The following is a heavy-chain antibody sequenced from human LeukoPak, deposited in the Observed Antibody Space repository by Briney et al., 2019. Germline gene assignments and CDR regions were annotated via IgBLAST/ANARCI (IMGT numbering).Heavy chain of an antibody. Sequence: TSETLSLTCTVSGGSISSYYWSWIRQPPGKGLEWIGYIYYSGSTNYNPSLKNRVTISVDTSKNQFSLKLSSVTAADTAVYYCARHEDGYNYFDFWGQGTLVTVSS. J-gene: IGHJ4*02. D-gene: IGHD5-24*01. CDR3: ARHEDGYNYFDF. CDR2: IYYSGST. CDR1: GGSISSYY. V-gene: IGHV4-59*01.